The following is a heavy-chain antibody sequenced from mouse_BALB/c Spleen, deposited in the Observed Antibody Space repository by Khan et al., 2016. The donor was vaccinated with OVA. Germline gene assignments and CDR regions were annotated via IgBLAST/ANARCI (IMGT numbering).Heavy chain of an antibody. D-gene: IGHD2-4*01. J-gene: IGHJ4*01. CDR3: ARQPYYHYKLMDY. V-gene: IGHV2-6-1*01. CDR1: GFSLTNYG. Sequence: QVQLKESGPGLVAPSQSLSITCTISGFSLTNYGVHWVRQPPGKGLEWLVVIWSDGSTTYNSALKSILTINKDNSKNQVFLEMNSLQTDDTAMYFCARQPYYHYKLMDYWGQGTSGTVSS. CDR2: IWSDGST.